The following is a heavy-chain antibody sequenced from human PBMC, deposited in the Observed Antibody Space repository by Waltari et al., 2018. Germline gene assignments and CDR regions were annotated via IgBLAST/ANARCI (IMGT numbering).Heavy chain of an antibody. CDR2: INPNSGGT. Sequence: QVQLVQSGAEVKKPGASVKVSCKASGYTFTGYYMHWVRPAPGQGLEWMGRINPNSGGTNYAQKFQGRVTMTRDTSISTAYMELSRLRSDDTAVYYCARGEWITIFGVVNDYWGQGTLVTVSS. V-gene: IGHV1-2*06. CDR3: ARGEWITIFGVVNDY. CDR1: GYTFTGYY. J-gene: IGHJ4*02. D-gene: IGHD3-3*01.